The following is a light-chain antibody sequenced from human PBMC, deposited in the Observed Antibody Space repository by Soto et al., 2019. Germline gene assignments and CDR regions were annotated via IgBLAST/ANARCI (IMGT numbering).Light chain of an antibody. V-gene: IGKV1-33*01. CDR2: DAS. J-gene: IGKJ4*01. CDR3: QQYDNLPT. Sequence: DLQMTQSPSSLSASVGDRVTITCQASQDISNYLNWYQQKPGKAPKLLIYDASNLETEVPSRFSGSGSGTDFTFTISSLQPEDIATYYCQQYDNLPTFGGGTKVEIK. CDR1: QDISNY.